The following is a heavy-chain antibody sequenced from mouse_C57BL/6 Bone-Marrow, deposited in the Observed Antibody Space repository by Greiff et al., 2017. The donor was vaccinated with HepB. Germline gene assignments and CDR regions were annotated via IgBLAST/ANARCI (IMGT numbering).Heavy chain of an antibody. CDR1: GYTFTSYW. CDR3: ARCDPWFAY. Sequence: VQLQQPGAELVKPGASVKLSCKASGYTFTSYWMQWVKQRPGQGLEWIGEIDPSDSYTNYNQKFKGKATLTVDTSSSTAYMQLSSLTSEDSAVYYCARCDPWFAYWGQGTLVTVSA. V-gene: IGHV1-50*01. J-gene: IGHJ3*01. CDR2: IDPSDSYT.